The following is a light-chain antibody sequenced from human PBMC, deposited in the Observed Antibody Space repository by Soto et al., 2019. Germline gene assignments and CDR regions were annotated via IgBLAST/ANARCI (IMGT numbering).Light chain of an antibody. V-gene: IGKV3-20*01. CDR3: QQYGSSSYT. Sequence: EIVLTQSPGTLSLSPGERATLSCRASQSVSSSYLAWYQQKPGQAPRLLIYGASSRATGIPDRFSGSGSGIDFTLTISRLEPEDFVVYYCQQYGSSSYTFGQGTKLEIQ. J-gene: IGKJ2*01. CDR1: QSVSSSY. CDR2: GAS.